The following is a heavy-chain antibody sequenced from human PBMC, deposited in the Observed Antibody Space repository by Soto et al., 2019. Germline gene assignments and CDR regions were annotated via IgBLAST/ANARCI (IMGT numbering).Heavy chain of an antibody. D-gene: IGHD3-16*01. CDR3: ARGVEGWFDP. CDR2: IYYSGST. J-gene: IGHJ5*02. Sequence: SETLSLTCTVSGGSISSYYWSWIRQPPGKGLEWIGYIYYSGSTNYNPSLKSRVTISVDTSKNQFSLKLSSVTATDTAVYYCARGVEGWFDPWGQGTLVTVSS. V-gene: IGHV4-59*01. CDR1: GGSISSYY.